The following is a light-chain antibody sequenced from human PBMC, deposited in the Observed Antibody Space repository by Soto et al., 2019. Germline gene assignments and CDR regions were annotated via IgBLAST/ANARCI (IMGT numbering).Light chain of an antibody. CDR2: SAS. V-gene: IGKV1D-16*01. CDR1: QGIGGS. Sequence: IQMTQSPSSLSASIGDRVTITFRASQGIGGSLACFQQKPGKAPQYLIQSASILQSGVPSRFSGSGSGTEFILTISCLQPEDVATYYCLQFNTYPRTFGQGTKV. CDR3: LQFNTYPRT. J-gene: IGKJ1*01.